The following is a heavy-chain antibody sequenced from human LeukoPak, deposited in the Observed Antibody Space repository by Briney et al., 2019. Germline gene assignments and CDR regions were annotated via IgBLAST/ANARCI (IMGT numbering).Heavy chain of an antibody. V-gene: IGHV5-51*01. CDR1: GYSFTSYW. Sequence: GEFLKISCKGSGYSFTSYWIGWVRQMPGKGLEWMGIIYPGDSDTRYSPSFQGQVTISADKSISTAYLQWSSLKASDTAMYYCARRPAPYDSSGYYRDAFDIWGQGTMVTVSS. CDR3: ARRPAPYDSSGYYRDAFDI. J-gene: IGHJ3*02. CDR2: IYPGDSDT. D-gene: IGHD3-22*01.